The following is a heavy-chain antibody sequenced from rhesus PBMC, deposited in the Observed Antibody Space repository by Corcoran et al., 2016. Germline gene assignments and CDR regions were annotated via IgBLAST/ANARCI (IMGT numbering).Heavy chain of an antibody. CDR3: AKGAGDGLYFDY. J-gene: IGHJ4*01. D-gene: IGHD7-45*01. Sequence: EVQLVESGGGLVKPGGSLRLSCAASGFTFSSYGMSWVRQAPGKGLEWVSYIGNGGGRTYYADSVKGRVTISRDNSKNTLYLQMNSLRAEDTAVYYWAKGAGDGLYFDYWGQGVLVTVSS. V-gene: IGHV3S5*01. CDR2: IGNGGGRT. CDR1: GFTFSSYG.